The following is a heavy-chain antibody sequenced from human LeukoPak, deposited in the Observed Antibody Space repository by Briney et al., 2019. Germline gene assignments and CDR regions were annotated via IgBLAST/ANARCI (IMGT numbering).Heavy chain of an antibody. CDR3: AKEGILTEFDY. CDR1: GFTFSSYS. D-gene: IGHD3-9*01. CDR2: ISSSSSYI. J-gene: IGHJ4*02. V-gene: IGHV3-21*04. Sequence: GGSLRLSCAASGFTFSSYSMNWVRQAPGKGLEWVSSISSSSSYIYYADSVKGRFTISRDNSKNTLYLQMNSLRAEDTAVYYCAKEGILTEFDYWGQGTLVTVSS.